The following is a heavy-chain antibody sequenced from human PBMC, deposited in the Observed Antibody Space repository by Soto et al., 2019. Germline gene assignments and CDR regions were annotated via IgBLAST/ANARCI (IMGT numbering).Heavy chain of an antibody. CDR3: ARGNYDILTGYFSYYYYMDV. CDR1: GGSITSYY. D-gene: IGHD3-9*01. V-gene: IGHV4-59*01. Sequence: SETLSLTCTVSGGSITSYYWSWIRQPPGKGLDWIGYIYYSGSTNYNPSLKSRVTISVDTSKNQFSLKLSSVTAADTAVYYCARGNYDILTGYFSYYYYMDVWGKGTTVTVSS. CDR2: IYYSGST. J-gene: IGHJ6*03.